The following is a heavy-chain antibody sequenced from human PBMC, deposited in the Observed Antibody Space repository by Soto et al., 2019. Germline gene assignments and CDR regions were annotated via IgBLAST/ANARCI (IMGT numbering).Heavy chain of an antibody. CDR1: GGSINRSNYY. J-gene: IGHJ4*02. V-gene: IGHV4-39*01. CDR2: IYYNGNA. D-gene: IGHD2-15*01. CDR3: ARHFVAVVSEGWGY. Sequence: QLQLQESGPGLVKPSETLSLSCSVSGGSINRSNYYWDLIRQPPGKGLEWIGTIYYNGNAYYNPSPLSRVTMSVDTSKNQFSLKLISVTAADTAVYYCARHFVAVVSEGWGYWGQGTLVTVSS.